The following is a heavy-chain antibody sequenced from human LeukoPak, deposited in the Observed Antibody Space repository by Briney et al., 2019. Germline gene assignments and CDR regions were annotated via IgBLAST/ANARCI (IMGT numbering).Heavy chain of an antibody. D-gene: IGHD2-2*02. J-gene: IGHJ4*02. CDR2: INHSGST. CDR3: ARVRRYCSSTSRYTYWFDY. V-gene: IGHV4-34*01. CDR1: GGSFSGYY. Sequence: SETLSLTCAVYGGSFSGYYWSWIRQPPGKGLEWIGEINHSGSTNYNPSLKSRVTISVDTSKNQFSLKLSSVTAADTAVYYCARVRRYCSSTSRYTYWFDYWGQGTLVTVSS.